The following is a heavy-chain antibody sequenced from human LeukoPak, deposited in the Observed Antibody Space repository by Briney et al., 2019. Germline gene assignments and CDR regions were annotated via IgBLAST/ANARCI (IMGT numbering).Heavy chain of an antibody. Sequence: GASVKVSRKASGYTFTGYYIHWVRQAPGQGLEWMGRISAYNGNTNYAQKLQGRVTMTTDTSTSTAYMGLRSLRSDDTAVYYCARRGRGVASGYDYWGQGTLVTVSS. CDR1: GYTFTGYY. V-gene: IGHV1-18*04. D-gene: IGHD3-3*01. J-gene: IGHJ4*02. CDR3: ARRGRGVASGYDY. CDR2: ISAYNGNT.